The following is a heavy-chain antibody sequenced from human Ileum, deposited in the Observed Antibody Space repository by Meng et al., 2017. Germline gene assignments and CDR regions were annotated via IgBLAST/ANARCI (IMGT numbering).Heavy chain of an antibody. D-gene: IGHD1-1*01. Sequence: EGELVGAGGGLVPPGGSLGLSCAASGFTFTDHWMNWVRQGPGKGLVWVSRINPDGSNPTYADSVKGRFTISRDNAKNTVYLQMNSLRAEDSALYYCTNDRLNHWGQGALVTVSS. CDR2: INPDGSNP. CDR1: GFTFTDHW. V-gene: IGHV3-74*01. CDR3: TNDRLNH. J-gene: IGHJ1*01.